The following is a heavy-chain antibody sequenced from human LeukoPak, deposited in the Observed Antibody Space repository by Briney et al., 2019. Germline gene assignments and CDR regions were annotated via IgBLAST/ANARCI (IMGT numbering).Heavy chain of an antibody. D-gene: IGHD3-16*02. CDR1: GGSISSSSYY. V-gene: IGHV4-39*01. CDR3: ARVVPTYDYVWGSYRGGSFDY. Sequence: PSETLSLTCTVSGGSISSSSYYWGWIRQPPGKGLEWIGSIYYSGSTYYNPSLKSRVTISVDTSKNQFSLKLSSVTAADTAVYYCARVVPTYDYVWGSYRGGSFDYWGQGTLVTVSS. CDR2: IYYSGST. J-gene: IGHJ4*02.